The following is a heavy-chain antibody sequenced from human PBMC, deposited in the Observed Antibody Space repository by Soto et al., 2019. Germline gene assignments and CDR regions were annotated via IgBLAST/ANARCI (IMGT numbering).Heavy chain of an antibody. V-gene: IGHV5-51*01. CDR2: IYPGDSDT. D-gene: IGHD3-10*01. CDR3: ARRDGSGSYVIYSAFDI. Sequence: GESLKISCKGSGYSFTSYWIGWVRQMPGKGLEWMGIIYPGDSDTRYRPSFQGQVTMSADKCITTAYLQWSSLKASDTDMYYCARRDGSGSYVIYSAFDIWGQGTMVTVSS. J-gene: IGHJ3*02. CDR1: GYSFTSYW.